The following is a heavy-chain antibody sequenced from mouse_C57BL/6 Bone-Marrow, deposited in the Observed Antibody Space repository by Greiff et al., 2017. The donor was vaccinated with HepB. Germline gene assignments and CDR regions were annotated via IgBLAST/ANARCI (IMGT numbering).Heavy chain of an antibody. V-gene: IGHV1-52*01. D-gene: IGHD2-2*01. CDR2: IDPSDSET. J-gene: IGHJ3*01. CDR3: ARSLYGYDEGAEFAY. Sequence: QVQLQQPGAELVRPGSSVKLSCKASGYTFTSYWMHWVKQRPIQGLEWIGNIDPSDSETHYNQKFKDKATLTVDKSSSTAYMQLSSLTSEDSAVYYCARSLYGYDEGAEFAYWGQGTLVTVSA. CDR1: GYTFTSYW.